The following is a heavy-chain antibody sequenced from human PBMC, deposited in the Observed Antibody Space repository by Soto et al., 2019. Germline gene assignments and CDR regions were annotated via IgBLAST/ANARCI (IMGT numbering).Heavy chain of an antibody. Sequence: ASVKVSCKASGYTFTGYYMHWVRQAPGQGLEWMGRINPNSGGTNYAQKFQGRVTMARDTSISTAYMELSRLRSDDTAVYYCARDHGGSYIYYGMDVWGQGTTVTSP. CDR2: INPNSGGT. CDR1: GYTFTGYY. CDR3: ARDHGGSYIYYGMDV. D-gene: IGHD1-26*01. J-gene: IGHJ6*02. V-gene: IGHV1-2*06.